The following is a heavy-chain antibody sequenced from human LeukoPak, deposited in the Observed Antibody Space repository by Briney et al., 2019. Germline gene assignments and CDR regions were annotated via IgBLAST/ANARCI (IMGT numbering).Heavy chain of an antibody. CDR2: IKSKTDGGTT. CDR1: GFTFSNAW. V-gene: IGHV3-15*01. Sequence: GGSLRLSCAASGFTFSNAWMGWVRQAPGKGLEWVGRIKSKTDGGTTDYAAPVKGRFTISRDDSKNTLYLQMNSLKTEDTAVYYCTTVGTLETRRNRDYDFWSGYSIYHLWGQGTLVTVSS. J-gene: IGHJ5*02. CDR3: TTVGTLETRRNRDYDFWSGYSIYHL. D-gene: IGHD3-3*01.